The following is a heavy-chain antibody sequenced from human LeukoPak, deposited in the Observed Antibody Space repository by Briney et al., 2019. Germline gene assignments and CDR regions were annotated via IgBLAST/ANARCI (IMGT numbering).Heavy chain of an antibody. V-gene: IGHV1-24*01. CDR3: ATDLAVEMATITQYP. CDR1: GYTLTELS. CDR2: FDPEDGET. J-gene: IGHJ3*01. Sequence: GASVKVSCKVSGYTLTELSMHWVRQAPGKGLEWMGGFDPEDGETIYAQKFQGRVTMTEDTSTDTAYMELSSLRSEDTAVYYRATDLAVEMATITQYPWGQGTMVTVSS. D-gene: IGHD5-24*01.